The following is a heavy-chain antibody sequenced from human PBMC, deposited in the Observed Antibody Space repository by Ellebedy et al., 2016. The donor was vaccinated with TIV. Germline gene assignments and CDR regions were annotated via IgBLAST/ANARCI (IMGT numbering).Heavy chain of an antibody. CDR1: GFSFRTYW. D-gene: IGHD4-17*01. J-gene: IGHJ5*01. V-gene: IGHV3-7*01. CDR2: IQGYGEK. CDR3: TRRGSYGDYAVQINSWFDY. Sequence: PGGSLRLSCEAFGFSFRTYWMSWVRQAPGKRLESVANIQGYGEKYYVDSVKGRFTISRDNGKNYLYLQMYSMRPEDTAVYYCTRRGSYGDYAVQINSWFDYWGQGTLVTVSS.